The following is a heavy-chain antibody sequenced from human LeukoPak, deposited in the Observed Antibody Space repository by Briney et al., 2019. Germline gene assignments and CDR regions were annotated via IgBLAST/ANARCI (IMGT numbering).Heavy chain of an antibody. CDR2: ISSSGSTI. J-gene: IGHJ4*02. V-gene: IGHV3-48*03. D-gene: IGHD1-26*01. Sequence: GGSLRLSCAASGFTFSRHWMSWVRQAPGKGLEWVSYISSSGSTIYYADSVKGRFTISRDNAKNSLYLQMNSLRAEDTAVYYCAREDASSLDYWGQGTLVTVSS. CDR1: GFTFSRHW. CDR3: AREDASSLDY.